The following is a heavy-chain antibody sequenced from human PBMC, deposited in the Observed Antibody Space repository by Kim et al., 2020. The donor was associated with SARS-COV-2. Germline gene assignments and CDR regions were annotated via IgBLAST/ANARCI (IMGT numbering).Heavy chain of an antibody. CDR1: GFTFSSYS. J-gene: IGHJ4*02. V-gene: IGHV3-21*01. CDR2: ISSSSSYI. CDR3: ARDLYDYIWGSYRYTSPFDY. Sequence: GGSLRLSCAASGFTFSSYSMNWVRQAPGKGPEWVSSISSSSSYIYYADSVKGRFTISRDNAKNSLYLQMNSLRAEDTAVYYCARDLYDYIWGSYRYTSPFDYWGQGTLVTVSS. D-gene: IGHD3-16*02.